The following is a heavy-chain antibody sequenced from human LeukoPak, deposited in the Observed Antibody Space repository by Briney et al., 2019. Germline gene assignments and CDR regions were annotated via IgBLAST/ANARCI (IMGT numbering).Heavy chain of an antibody. CDR3: ARSRYSSSPLNPGY. D-gene: IGHD6-6*01. CDR2: ISGSGGST. CDR1: GFTFGDYA. V-gene: IGHV3-23*01. Sequence: PGGSLRLSCTASGFTFGDYAMSWVRQAPGKGLEWVSAISGSGGSTYYADSVKGRFTISRDNSKNTLYLQMNSLRAEDTAVYYCARSRYSSSPLNPGYWGQGTLVTVSS. J-gene: IGHJ4*02.